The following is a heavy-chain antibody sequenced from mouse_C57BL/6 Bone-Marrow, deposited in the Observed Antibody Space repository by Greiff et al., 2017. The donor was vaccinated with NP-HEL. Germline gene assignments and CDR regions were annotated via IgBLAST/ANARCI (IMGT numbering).Heavy chain of an antibody. CDR3: ATPYYYGSSYCAMDY. CDR2: IYPGSGST. V-gene: IGHV1-55*01. CDR1: GYTFTSYW. D-gene: IGHD1-1*01. J-gene: IGHJ4*01. Sequence: VQLQQPGAELVKPGASVKMSCKASGYTFTSYWITWVKQRPGQGLEWIGDIYPGSGSTNYNEKFKSKATLTVDTSSSTAYMQLSSLTSDDSAVYYCATPYYYGSSYCAMDYWGQGTSVTVSS.